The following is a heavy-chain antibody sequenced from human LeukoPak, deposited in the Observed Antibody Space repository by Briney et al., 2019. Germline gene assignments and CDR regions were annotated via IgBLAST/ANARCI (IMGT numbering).Heavy chain of an antibody. CDR1: GYTFTSYS. CDR2: ISANNGNTKYNT. Sequence: ATVKVSCKASGYTFTSYSISWVRQAPGQGLEWMGWISANNGNTKYNTKYAQNLQGRVTMTTDISTSTAYMELRTLRSDDMAVYYCARDRDRSVSQSYWGQGTLVTVSS. CDR3: ARDRDRSVSQSY. V-gene: IGHV1-18*03. D-gene: IGHD1-26*01. J-gene: IGHJ4*02.